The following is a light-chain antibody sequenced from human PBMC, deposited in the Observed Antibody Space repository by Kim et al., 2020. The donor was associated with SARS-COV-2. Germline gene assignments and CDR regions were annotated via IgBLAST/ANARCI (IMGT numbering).Light chain of an antibody. CDR3: HSRYTTCIHLV. CDR2: ST. J-gene: IGLJ2*01. Sequence: SSELTQDPAVSVALGQTVTFTCQGDSLRNFFANWYQQKPGQAPVLVIYSTNRPSGIPDLFSCSISGTTSSLTIPGTLAAVEAGYYCHSRYTTCIHLVFG. CDR1: SLRNFF. V-gene: IGLV3-19*01.